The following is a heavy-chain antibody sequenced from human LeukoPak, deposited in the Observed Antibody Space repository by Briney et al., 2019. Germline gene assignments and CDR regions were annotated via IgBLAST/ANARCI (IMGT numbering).Heavy chain of an antibody. D-gene: IGHD3-10*01. J-gene: IGHJ6*03. CDR2: MNPNSGNT. CDR3: ARAPYYGSTIYYYYMDV. V-gene: IGHV1-8*01. CDR1: GYTFTSYD. Sequence: ASVKVSCKASGYTFTSYDIYWVRQATGQGLEWMGWMNPNSGNTGYAQKFQGRVTMTRNTSISTAYMELSSLRSEDTAVYYCARAPYYGSTIYYYYMDVWGKGTTVTVSS.